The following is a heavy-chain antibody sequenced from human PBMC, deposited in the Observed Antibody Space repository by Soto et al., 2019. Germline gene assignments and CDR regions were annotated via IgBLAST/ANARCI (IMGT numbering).Heavy chain of an antibody. CDR1: SGSISICVYY. CDR3: AREAIFGVVTLFDY. D-gene: IGHD3-3*01. Sequence: SETLSLTCTVSSGSISICVYYWSWIRQHPGKGLEWIGYIYYSGSTYYNPSLKSRVTISVDTSKNQFSLKLSSVTAADPAVYYCAREAIFGVVTLFDYWGQGTLVTVSS. J-gene: IGHJ4*02. V-gene: IGHV4-31*03. CDR2: IYYSGST.